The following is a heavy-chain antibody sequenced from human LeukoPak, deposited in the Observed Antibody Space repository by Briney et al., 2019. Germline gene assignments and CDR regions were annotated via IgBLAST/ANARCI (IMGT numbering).Heavy chain of an antibody. Sequence: SETLSLTCTVSGGSISTISYYWGWIRQPPGKGLEWIGSIYYSGSTYYTPSLKSRVTISVDTSRNQFSLRLNSVTAADTAVYYCARGRDGYNPYESWGQGIMVTVSS. D-gene: IGHD5-24*01. CDR2: IYYSGST. CDR3: ARGRDGYNPYES. J-gene: IGHJ5*02. V-gene: IGHV4-39*07. CDR1: GGSISTISYY.